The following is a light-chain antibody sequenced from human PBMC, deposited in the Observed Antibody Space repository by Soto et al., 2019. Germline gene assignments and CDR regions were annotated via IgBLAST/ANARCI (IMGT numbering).Light chain of an antibody. Sequence: QSALTQPASVSGSPGQSITISCTGTSSDVGAYNYVSWYQQQSGKAPKLMIHEVSNRPSGVSNRFSGSKSGNTASLTISGLQAEDEADYYCSSYTTSRAYVLGIETKVTVL. CDR1: SSDVGAYNY. J-gene: IGLJ1*01. CDR2: EVS. CDR3: SSYTTSRAYV. V-gene: IGLV2-14*01.